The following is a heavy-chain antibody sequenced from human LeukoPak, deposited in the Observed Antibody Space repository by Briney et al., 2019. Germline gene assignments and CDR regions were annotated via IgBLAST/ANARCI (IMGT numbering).Heavy chain of an antibody. CDR3: AKNLGSGWYFPFDY. CDR1: GFTFSSYW. J-gene: IGHJ4*02. Sequence: PGGSLRLSCAASGFTFSSYWMHWVRQAPGKGLEWVSGINWNGGSTGYADSVKGRFTISRDNAKNSLYLQMDSLSAEDTAFYYCAKNLGSGWYFPFDYWGQGTLVTVSS. V-gene: IGHV3-20*04. CDR2: INWNGGST. D-gene: IGHD6-19*01.